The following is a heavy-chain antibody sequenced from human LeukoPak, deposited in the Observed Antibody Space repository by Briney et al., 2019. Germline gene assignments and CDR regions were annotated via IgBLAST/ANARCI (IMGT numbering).Heavy chain of an antibody. D-gene: IGHD6-19*01. CDR1: GFTFSSYS. Sequence: KAGGSLRLSCAASGFTFSSYSMNWVCQAPGKGLEWVSSISSSSSYIYYADSVKGRFTISRDNAKNSLYLQMNSLRAEDTAVYYCARERAVAEYYFDYWGQGTLVTVSS. CDR3: ARERAVAEYYFDY. CDR2: ISSSSSYI. J-gene: IGHJ4*02. V-gene: IGHV3-21*01.